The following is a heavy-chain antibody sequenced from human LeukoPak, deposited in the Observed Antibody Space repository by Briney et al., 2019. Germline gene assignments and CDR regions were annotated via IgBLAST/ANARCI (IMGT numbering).Heavy chain of an antibody. CDR3: ARGRRGYSYEFDY. CDR2: ISSSSSTI. J-gene: IGHJ4*02. V-gene: IGHV3-48*01. Sequence: PGGSLRLSCAASGFTFSSYSMNWVRQAPGKGLEWVSYISSSSSTIYYADSVKGRFTISRDNAKNSLYLQMNSLRAEDTAVYYCARGRRGYSYEFDYWGQGTLVTVSS. D-gene: IGHD5-18*01. CDR1: GFTFSSYS.